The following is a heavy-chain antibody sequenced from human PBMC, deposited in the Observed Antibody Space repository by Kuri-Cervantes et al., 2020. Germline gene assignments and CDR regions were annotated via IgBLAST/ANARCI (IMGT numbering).Heavy chain of an antibody. CDR3: ARITSSGWVDY. V-gene: IGHV3-23*01. D-gene: IGHD6-19*01. CDR1: GFTFSSYA. Sequence: GGSLRLSCAASGFTFSSYAMSWVRQTPGKGLEWVSDISGSGGITYYAGSVKGRFTISRDNSKNTLYLQMNSLRAEDTAVYYCARITSSGWVDYWGQGTLVTVSS. CDR2: ISGSGGIT. J-gene: IGHJ4*02.